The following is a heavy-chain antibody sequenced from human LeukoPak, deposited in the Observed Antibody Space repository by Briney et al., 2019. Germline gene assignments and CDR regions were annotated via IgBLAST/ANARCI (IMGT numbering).Heavy chain of an antibody. Sequence: KPSETLSLTCTVSGGSISSYYWSWIRQPPGKGLEWIGYIYYSGSTNYNPSLKSRVTISVDTSKNQFSLKLSSVTAADTAVYYCARVGPGGNSNYWGQGALVTVS. V-gene: IGHV4-59*01. J-gene: IGHJ4*02. CDR3: ARVGPGGNSNY. CDR1: GGSISSYY. D-gene: IGHD4-23*01. CDR2: IYYSGST.